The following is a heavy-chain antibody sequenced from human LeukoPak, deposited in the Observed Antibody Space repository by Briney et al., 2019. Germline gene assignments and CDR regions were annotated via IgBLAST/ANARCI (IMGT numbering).Heavy chain of an antibody. V-gene: IGHV3-11*06. CDR3: ATGSRYDPGGN. CDR2: ISSSSSYI. J-gene: IGHJ4*02. Sequence: PGGSLRLSCAASGFTFSDYYMSWIRQAPGKGLEWGSSISSSSSYIYYAYSVKGRFTISRDNAKNSLYLQMNSLRAEDTAVYYCATGSRYDPGGNWGQGTLVTVSS. CDR1: GFTFSDYY. D-gene: IGHD3-16*01.